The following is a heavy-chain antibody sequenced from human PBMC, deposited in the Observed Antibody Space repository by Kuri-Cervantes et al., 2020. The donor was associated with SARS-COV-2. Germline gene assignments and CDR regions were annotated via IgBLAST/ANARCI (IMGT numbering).Heavy chain of an antibody. CDR1: GLTFSSYA. Sequence: GGSLRLSCAASGLTFSSYAMSWVRQAPGKGLEWVSAISGSGGSTYYADSVKGRFTISRDNSKNTLYLQMNSLRAEDTAVYYCAKHYYHYYYMDVWGKGTTVTVSS. V-gene: IGHV3-23*01. CDR3: AKHYYHYYYMDV. CDR2: ISGSGGST. J-gene: IGHJ6*03.